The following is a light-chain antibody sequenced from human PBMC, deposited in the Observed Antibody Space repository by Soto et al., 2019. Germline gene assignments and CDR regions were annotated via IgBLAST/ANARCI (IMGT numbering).Light chain of an antibody. V-gene: IGKV3-15*01. CDR3: QQYYNWPT. Sequence: EIVMTQSPATLSVSPGERATLSCRASQSVSSNLAWYQQKPGQAPRLLIYGASTWATGIPARFSGSGSGTEFTLTISSLPSEDFAVYYCQQYYNWPTFGQGPKVEIK. CDR2: GAS. J-gene: IGKJ1*01. CDR1: QSVSSN.